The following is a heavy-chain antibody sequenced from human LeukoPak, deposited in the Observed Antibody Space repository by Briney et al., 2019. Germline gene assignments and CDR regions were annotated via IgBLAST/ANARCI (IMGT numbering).Heavy chain of an antibody. J-gene: IGHJ3*02. CDR3: TKDISASTWGNAFDI. CDR1: GFIFDDYT. V-gene: IGHV3-43*01. D-gene: IGHD2-2*01. Sequence: PGGSLRLSCAASGFIFDDYTMHWVRQAPGKGLDWVSLIIWDGGRTYYADSVKGRFTISRDNIKNSLYLQMNSLRTEDTALYYCTKDISASTWGNAFDIWGQGTMVTVSS. CDR2: IIWDGGRT.